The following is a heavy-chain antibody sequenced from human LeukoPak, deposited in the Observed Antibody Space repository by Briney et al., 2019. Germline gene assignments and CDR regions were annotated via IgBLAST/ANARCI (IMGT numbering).Heavy chain of an antibody. J-gene: IGHJ4*02. Sequence: GGSLRLSCAASGFTFSSYAMHWVRQAPGKGLEWVAVISYDGSNKYYADSVKGRFTVSRDNSKNTLYLQMNSLRAEDTAVYYCARPPMKRIAVAGTKYWGQGTLVTVSS. CDR3: ARPPMKRIAVAGTKY. V-gene: IGHV3-30-3*01. D-gene: IGHD6-19*01. CDR2: ISYDGSNK. CDR1: GFTFSSYA.